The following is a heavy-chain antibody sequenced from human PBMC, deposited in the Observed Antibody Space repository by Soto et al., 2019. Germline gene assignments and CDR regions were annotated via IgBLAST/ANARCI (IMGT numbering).Heavy chain of an antibody. CDR1: GFTFSSDG. Sequence: PGGSLRLSCAASGFTFSSDGMHWVRQAPGKGLEWVAVIWYDGSNKYYADSVKGRFTISRDNSKNKLYLQRHSLRAEDTAVYYCARSDDFAPYGLGFWGQGTTVTVSS. D-gene: IGHD3-3*01. CDR3: ARSDDFAPYGLGF. J-gene: IGHJ6*02. CDR2: IWYDGSNK. V-gene: IGHV3-33*01.